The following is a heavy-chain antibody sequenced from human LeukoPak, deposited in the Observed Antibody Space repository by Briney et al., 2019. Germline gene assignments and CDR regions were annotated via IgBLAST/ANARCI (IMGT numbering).Heavy chain of an antibody. J-gene: IGHJ4*02. Sequence: PGGSLRLSCAASGFTFSSYGMHWVRQAPGKGLEWVSYISSSSSYTNYADSVKGRFTISRDNAKNSLYLQMNSLRAEDTAVYYCARWVAVATFDYWGQGTLVTVSS. CDR2: ISSSSSYT. D-gene: IGHD6-19*01. CDR1: GFTFSSYG. V-gene: IGHV3-21*05. CDR3: ARWVAVATFDY.